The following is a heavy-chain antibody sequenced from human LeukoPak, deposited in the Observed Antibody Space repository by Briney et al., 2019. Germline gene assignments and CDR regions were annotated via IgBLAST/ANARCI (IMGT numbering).Heavy chain of an antibody. D-gene: IGHD5-24*01. CDR2: IIPIFGIA. V-gene: IGHV1-69*04. Sequence: SVKVSCKASGGTFSSYAISWVRQAPGQGLEWMGRIIPIFGIANYAQKFQGRVAITADKSTSTAYMELSSRRSEDTAVYYCARGGEMATAIDYWGQGTLVTVSS. CDR1: GGTFSSYA. CDR3: ARGGEMATAIDY. J-gene: IGHJ4*02.